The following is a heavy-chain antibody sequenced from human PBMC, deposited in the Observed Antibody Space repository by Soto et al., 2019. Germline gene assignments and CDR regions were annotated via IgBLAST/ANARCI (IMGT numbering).Heavy chain of an antibody. CDR1: GGSFSSYG. CDR2: IIPIFGTA. J-gene: IGHJ4*02. V-gene: IGHV1-69*01. CDR3: ARGGDVEY. D-gene: IGHD3-16*01. Sequence: QVQLVQSGAEVKKPGSSVKVSCKASGGSFSSYGYSWVRQAPGQGLEWMGGIIPIFGTANYAQRFQGRVTITADESTSKAYMELSSLRSDDTAVYWCARGGDVEYWGQGTLVTVSS.